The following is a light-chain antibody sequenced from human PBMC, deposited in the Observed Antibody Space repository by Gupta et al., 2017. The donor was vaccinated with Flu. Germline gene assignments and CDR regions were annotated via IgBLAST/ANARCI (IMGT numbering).Light chain of an antibody. CDR2: QVS. CDR3: MQGSRWPWA. CDR1: QSLVYSDGNIY. Sequence: VTLGQPASISCSSSQSLVYSDGNIYLHWFQQRPGQSPRRLIYQVSHRESGVPDRFSGSGSGTDFTLKISRVEAEDVGVYYCMQGSRWPWAFGQGTKVEIK. J-gene: IGKJ1*01. V-gene: IGKV2-30*01.